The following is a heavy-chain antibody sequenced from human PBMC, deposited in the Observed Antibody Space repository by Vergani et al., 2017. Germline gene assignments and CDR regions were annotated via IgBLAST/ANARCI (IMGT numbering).Heavy chain of an antibody. Sequence: QVQLQESGPGLVKPSQTLSLTCTVSGGSISSGSYYWSWIRQPAGKGLEWIGRIYTSGSTNYNPSLKSRVTISVDTAKKQFSLKLSSVTAADTAVYYCAXRGRGYSYGYDYYGMDVWGQGTTVTVSS. D-gene: IGHD5-18*01. CDR2: IYTSGST. CDR1: GGSISSGSYY. V-gene: IGHV4-61*02. J-gene: IGHJ6*02. CDR3: AXRGRGYSYGYDYYGMDV.